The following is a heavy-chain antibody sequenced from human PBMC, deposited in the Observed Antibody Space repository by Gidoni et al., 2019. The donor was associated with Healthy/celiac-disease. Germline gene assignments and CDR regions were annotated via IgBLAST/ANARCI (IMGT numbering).Heavy chain of an antibody. D-gene: IGHD2-8*01. CDR2: ISSSSSYI. CDR3: ARDRSMGIDY. Sequence: EVQLVESGGGLVTPGGFLRLSCAASGFTFSSYTMNWVRQAPGKGLEWGSSISSSSSYIYYADSVKGRFTISRDNAKKSLYLQMNSLRAEDTAVYYCARDRSMGIDYWGQGTLVTVSS. J-gene: IGHJ4*02. V-gene: IGHV3-21*01. CDR1: GFTFSSYT.